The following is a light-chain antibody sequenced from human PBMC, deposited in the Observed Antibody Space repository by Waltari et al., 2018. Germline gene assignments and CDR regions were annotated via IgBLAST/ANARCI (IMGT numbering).Light chain of an antibody. J-gene: IGKJ4*01. CDR3: QHYNSYPLT. Sequence: DTQMTQSPSTLSASVGDRVTITCRASQSVSNWLAWYQQKPGKAPKLLIYRASILESGVPSRFSGSGSGTEFTLTISSLQPEDFATYFCQHYNSYPLTFGGGTKVDI. CDR1: QSVSNW. V-gene: IGKV1-5*03. CDR2: RAS.